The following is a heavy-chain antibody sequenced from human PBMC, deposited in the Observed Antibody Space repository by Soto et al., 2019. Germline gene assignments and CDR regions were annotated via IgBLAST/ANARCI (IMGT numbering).Heavy chain of an antibody. V-gene: IGHV2-5*02. Sequence: QITLKESGPALVRPTQTLTLTCSFSGFSLTTRGVAVGWIRQPPGKALEWLALIFWDDDKGYSPSPRSRLTTPDATSNNQVVLTTTNMDPVDTATYYCAHRSRGYAYYFDQWGQGTLVTVSS. D-gene: IGHD5-12*01. CDR2: IFWDDDK. J-gene: IGHJ4*02. CDR1: GFSLTTRGVA. CDR3: AHRSRGYAYYFDQ.